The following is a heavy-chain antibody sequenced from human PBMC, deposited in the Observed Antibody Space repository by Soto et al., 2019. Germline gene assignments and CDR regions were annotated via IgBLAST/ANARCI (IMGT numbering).Heavy chain of an antibody. CDR1: GFTFSSYG. CDR3: ARGPPTVNYYYGMDV. D-gene: IGHD4-4*01. CDR2: IWYDGSNK. V-gene: IGHV3-33*01. J-gene: IGHJ6*02. Sequence: QVQLVASGGGVVQPGRSLRLSCAASGFTFSSYGMHWVRQAPGKGLEWVAVIWYDGSNKYYADSVKGRFTISRDNSKNTLYLQMNSLRAEDTPVYYCARGPPTVNYYYGMDVWGQGTTVTVSS.